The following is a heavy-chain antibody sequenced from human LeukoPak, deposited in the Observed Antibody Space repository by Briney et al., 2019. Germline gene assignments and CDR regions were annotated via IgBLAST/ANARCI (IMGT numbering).Heavy chain of an antibody. J-gene: IGHJ3*02. CDR3: VSIGSDAFDI. CDR2: INTYTGNP. Sequence: ASVKVSCKASGYTYTIYGISWVRQAPGQGLEWMGWINTYTGNPTYAQAFTGRFVFSLDTSVSTAYLQISSLKTEDTAVYYCVSIGSDAFDIWGQGTMVTVSS. V-gene: IGHV7-4-1*02. CDR1: GYTYTIYG.